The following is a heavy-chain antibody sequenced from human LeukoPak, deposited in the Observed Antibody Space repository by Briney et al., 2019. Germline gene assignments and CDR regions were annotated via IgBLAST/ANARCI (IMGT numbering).Heavy chain of an antibody. J-gene: IGHJ4*02. CDR2: MNPNSGNT. D-gene: IGHD3-22*01. V-gene: IGHV1-8*01. CDR1: GYTFTNYD. Sequence: ASVKVSCKASGYTFTNYDINWVRQATGQGLEWMGWMNPNSGNTGYAQKFQGRVTMTRNTSISTAYMELSSLRSEDTAVYYCASLSDYYDSSGYPFDYWGQGTLVTVSS. CDR3: ASLSDYYDSSGYPFDY.